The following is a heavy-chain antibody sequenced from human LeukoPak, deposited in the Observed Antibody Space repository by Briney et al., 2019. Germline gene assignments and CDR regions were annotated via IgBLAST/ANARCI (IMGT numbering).Heavy chain of an antibody. J-gene: IGHJ6*02. D-gene: IGHD4-17*01. CDR3: ARTTVTYYYGMDV. Sequence: SETLSLTCTVSGGSISSSSYYWGWIRQPPGKGLEWIGSIYYSGSTYYNPSLKSRVTISVDTSKNQFSLKLSSVTAADTAVYYCARTTVTYYYGMDVWGQGTTVTVSS. V-gene: IGHV4-39*07. CDR1: GGSISSSSYY. CDR2: IYYSGST.